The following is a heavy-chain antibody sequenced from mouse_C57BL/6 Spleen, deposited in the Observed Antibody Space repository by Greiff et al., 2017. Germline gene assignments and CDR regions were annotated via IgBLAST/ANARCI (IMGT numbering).Heavy chain of an antibody. J-gene: IGHJ1*03. CDR1: GFTFSDYY. D-gene: IGHD4-1*01. CDR3: ARALPGTGYFDV. Sequence: EVKLMESEGGLVQPGSSMKLSCTASGFTFSDYYMAWVRQVPEKGLEWVANINYDGSSTYYLDSLKSRFIISRDNAKNILYLQMSSLKSEDTATYYCARALPGTGYFDVWGTGTTVTVSS. V-gene: IGHV5-16*01. CDR2: INYDGSST.